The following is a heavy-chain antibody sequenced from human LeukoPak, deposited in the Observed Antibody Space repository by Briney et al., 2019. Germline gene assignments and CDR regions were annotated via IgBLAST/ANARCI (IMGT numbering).Heavy chain of an antibody. D-gene: IGHD2-2*01. J-gene: IGHJ4*02. CDR1: GYTFTSYG. CDR3: AREGLDCSSTSCPGEFDY. Sequence: ASVKVSCQASGYTFTSYGISWVRQAPGQGLEWMGWISAYNGNTNYAQKLQGRVTMTTDTSTSTAYMELRSMRSDDTAVYYCAREGLDCSSTSCPGEFDYWGQGTLVTVSS. CDR2: ISAYNGNT. V-gene: IGHV1-18*04.